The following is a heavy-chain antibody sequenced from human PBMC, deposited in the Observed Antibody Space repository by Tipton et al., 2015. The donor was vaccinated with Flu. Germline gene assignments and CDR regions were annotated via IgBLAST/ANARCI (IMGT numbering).Heavy chain of an antibody. CDR3: ARELVVRGVTLTSYFDY. V-gene: IGHV4-59*01. J-gene: IGHJ4*02. CDR2: VYSNGST. Sequence: TLSLTCTVSGGSFDLFWWSWIRQSPGKGLQWIGHVYSNGSTKYDLSLKSRITISLEKSKKQFSLSLSSVTAADTAVYHCARELVVRGVTLTSYFDYWGQGALVTVSS. D-gene: IGHD3-10*01. CDR1: GGSFDLFW.